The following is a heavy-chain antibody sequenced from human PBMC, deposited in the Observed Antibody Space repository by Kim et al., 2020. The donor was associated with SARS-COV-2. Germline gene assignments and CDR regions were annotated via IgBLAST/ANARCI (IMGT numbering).Heavy chain of an antibody. V-gene: IGHV4-4*02. CDR1: GGSISSSNW. CDR2: IYHSGST. CDR3: ARDATDSSGYGYFQH. J-gene: IGHJ1*01. D-gene: IGHD3-22*01. Sequence: SETLSLTCAVSGGSISSSNWWSWVRQPPGKGLEWIGEIYHSGSTNYNPSLKSRVTISVDKSKNQFSLKLSSVTAADTAVYYCARDATDSSGYGYFQHWGQGTLVTVSS.